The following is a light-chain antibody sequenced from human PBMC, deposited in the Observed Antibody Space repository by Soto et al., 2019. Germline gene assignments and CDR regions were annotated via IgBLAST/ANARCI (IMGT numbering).Light chain of an antibody. CDR2: KAS. Sequence: DIRMTQSPSTLSASVGDTVTITCRASQSISNWLAWYQQKPGQDPKLLIHKASTLESGVPSRFSGSGSGTEFTLTISSLQPDDFATFYCQQYDRFPYTFGQGTKREIK. CDR3: QQYDRFPYT. J-gene: IGKJ2*01. CDR1: QSISNW. V-gene: IGKV1-5*03.